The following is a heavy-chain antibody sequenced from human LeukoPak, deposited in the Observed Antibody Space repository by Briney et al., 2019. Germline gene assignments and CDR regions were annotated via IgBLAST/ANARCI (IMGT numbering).Heavy chain of an antibody. CDR2: LYYGVST. D-gene: IGHD3-3*01. V-gene: IGHV3-53*01. Sequence: GGSLRLSCVVSGFTVSGDYISWFRQAPGKGLEWVSVLYYGVSTFYKDSVKGRFTTSGDNFNNTVYLQMNSLRAEDTAVYYCARDGGFLEWLSAFDYWGQGTLVTVSS. CDR1: GFTVSGDY. CDR3: ARDGGFLEWLSAFDY. J-gene: IGHJ4*02.